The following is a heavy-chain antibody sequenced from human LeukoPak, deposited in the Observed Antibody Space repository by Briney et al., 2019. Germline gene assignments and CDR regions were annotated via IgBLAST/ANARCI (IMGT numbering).Heavy chain of an antibody. Sequence: GGSLRLSCAASGFTVSSNYMSWVRQAPGKGLEWVSVIYSGGSTYYADFVKGRFTISRDNSKNTLYLQMNSLRAEDTAVYYCARGITSGPRRYDVRNFDYWGQGTPVTVSS. V-gene: IGHV3-53*01. J-gene: IGHJ4*02. D-gene: IGHD3-3*01. CDR1: GFTVSSNY. CDR3: ARGITSGPRRYDVRNFDY. CDR2: IYSGGST.